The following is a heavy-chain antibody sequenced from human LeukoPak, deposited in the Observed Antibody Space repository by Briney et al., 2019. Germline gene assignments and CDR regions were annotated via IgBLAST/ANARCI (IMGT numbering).Heavy chain of an antibody. CDR3: ARAYSSGWFYIDY. CDR1: GYSISSSYY. J-gene: IGHJ4*02. CDR2: IYYSGST. V-gene: IGHV4-61*01. D-gene: IGHD6-19*01. Sequence: SETLSLTCTVSGYSISSSYYWSWIRQPPGKGLEWIGYIYYSGSTNYNPSLKSRDTISVDTSKNQFSLKLSSVTAADTAVYYCARAYSSGWFYIDYWGQGTLVTVSS.